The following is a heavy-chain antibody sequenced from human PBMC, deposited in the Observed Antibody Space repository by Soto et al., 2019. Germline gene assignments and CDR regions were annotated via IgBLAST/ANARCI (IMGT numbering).Heavy chain of an antibody. J-gene: IGHJ4*02. V-gene: IGHV3-23*01. CDR1: GFTFSNYA. CDR2: ISGRGDNA. Sequence: EVQLLQSGGGLVQPGGSLRLSCAASGFTFSNYAMRWVRQAPGKGLEWVAGISGRGDNAYYADSVKGRLTISRDNSKNTLSLQMNSLRAEDTSVDYCAKEPLVRRYVDYWGRGTQATVSS. D-gene: IGHD6-13*01. CDR3: AKEPLVRRYVDY.